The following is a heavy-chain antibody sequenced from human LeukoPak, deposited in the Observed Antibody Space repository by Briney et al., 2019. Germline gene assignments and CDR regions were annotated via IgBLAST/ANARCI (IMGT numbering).Heavy chain of an antibody. CDR2: ITKQRDYV. V-gene: IGHV3-21*01. D-gene: IGHD3-10*01. CDR1: GFRLSDFN. Sequence: GGSLRLSCAASGFRLSDFNMNCVRQAPGEGLEWVSSITKQRDYVYYADSVTGRFTISRDNAQNSLFLQKKSLRADDTAVYFCARDRASVNRGVIVPRVGRYFDFWGVGPLVCVSS. J-gene: IGHJ4*02. CDR3: ARDRASVNRGVIVPRVGRYFDF.